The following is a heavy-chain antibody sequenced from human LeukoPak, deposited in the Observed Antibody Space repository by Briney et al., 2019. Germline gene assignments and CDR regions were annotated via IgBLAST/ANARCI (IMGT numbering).Heavy chain of an antibody. CDR2: INPSGGST. D-gene: IGHD2-21*01. CDR3: ARGRAISYFDY. Sequence: GASVKVSCKASGYTFTSYYMHWVRQAPGQGLEWMGIINPSGGSTSYAQKFQGRVTMTRDTSTSTAYMELRSLRSDDTAVYYCARGRAISYFDYWGQGTLVTVSS. V-gene: IGHV1-46*01. CDR1: GYTFTSYY. J-gene: IGHJ4*02.